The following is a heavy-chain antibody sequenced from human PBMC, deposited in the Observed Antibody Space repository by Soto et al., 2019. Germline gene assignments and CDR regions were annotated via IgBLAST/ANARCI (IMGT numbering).Heavy chain of an antibody. CDR3: VRDLAPGYTGNV. CDR2: IYDSGVT. D-gene: IGHD3-9*01. V-gene: IGHV4-30-4*08. J-gene: IGHJ3*01. CDR1: GAIVTSGENY. Sequence: PSETLSLTCSVSGAIVTSGENYWSWVRQPPGKGLEWIGYIYDSGVTNYTPAPKSRVTLSLDRPNNEVSLKLRSVTAADTAVYFCVRDLAPGYTGNVWCHGPLVT.